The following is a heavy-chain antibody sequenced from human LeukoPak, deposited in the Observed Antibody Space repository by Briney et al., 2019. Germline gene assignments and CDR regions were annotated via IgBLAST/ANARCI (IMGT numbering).Heavy chain of an antibody. CDR3: ARDGRGAAAADDPLDI. D-gene: IGHD6-13*01. CDR1: RYTFSNYD. CDR2: MNPNSGST. J-gene: IGHJ3*02. Sequence: ASVKVSCKASRYTFSNYDINWMRQATGQGLEWMGWMNPNSGSTGYAQKFQGRVTMTRDTSLSTAYMELSSLTSDDTAVYYCARDGRGAAAADDPLDIWGQGTTVTVSS. V-gene: IGHV1-8*01.